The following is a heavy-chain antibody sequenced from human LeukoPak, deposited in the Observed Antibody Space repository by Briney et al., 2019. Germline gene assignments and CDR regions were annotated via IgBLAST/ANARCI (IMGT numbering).Heavy chain of an antibody. Sequence: GGSLRLSCAASGFTFRSYGMTWVRQAPGKGLEWVSAISGSGDSTYYADSVKGRFTISRDNSKNTLYLQMSSLRAEDTAVYYCAERGAEVGATVAPGDYWGQGTLVTVSS. D-gene: IGHD1-26*01. CDR3: AERGAEVGATVAPGDY. V-gene: IGHV3-23*01. J-gene: IGHJ4*02. CDR2: ISGSGDST. CDR1: GFTFRSYG.